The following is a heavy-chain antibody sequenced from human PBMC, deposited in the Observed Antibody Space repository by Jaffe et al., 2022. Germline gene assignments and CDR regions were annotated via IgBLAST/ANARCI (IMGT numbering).Heavy chain of an antibody. V-gene: IGHV4-61*02. D-gene: IGHD3-10*01. CDR2: IYTSGST. Sequence: QVQLQESGPGLVKPSQTLSLTCTVSGGSISSGSYYWSWIRQPAGKGLEWIGRIYTSGSTNYNPSLKSRVTISVDTSKNQFSLKLSSVTAADTAVYYCARVNYYGSGSYRDHYYYYYMDVWGKGTTVTVSS. J-gene: IGHJ6*03. CDR1: GGSISSGSYY. CDR3: ARVNYYGSGSYRDHYYYYYMDV.